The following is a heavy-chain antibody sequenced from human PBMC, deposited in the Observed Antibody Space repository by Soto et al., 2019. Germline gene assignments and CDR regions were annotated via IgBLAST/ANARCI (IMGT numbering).Heavy chain of an antibody. D-gene: IGHD3-16*02. CDR3: ARDHMITFGGVIVSFGAFDI. CDR2: IYYSGST. Sequence: QVQLQESGPGLVKPSETLSLTCTVSGGSISSYYWSWIRQPPGKGLEWIGYIYYSGSTNYNPSLKSRVTISVDTSKNQFSLKLSFVTAADTAVYYCARDHMITFGGVIVSFGAFDIWGQGTMVTVSS. J-gene: IGHJ3*02. CDR1: GGSISSYY. V-gene: IGHV4-59*01.